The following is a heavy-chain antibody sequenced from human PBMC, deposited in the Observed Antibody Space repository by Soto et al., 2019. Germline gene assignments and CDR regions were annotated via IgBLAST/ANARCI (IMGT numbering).Heavy chain of an antibody. J-gene: IGHJ6*02. V-gene: IGHV1-69*13. CDR2: SIPILGTA. D-gene: IGHD2-2*01. CDR1: GGTFSSYA. Sequence: ASVKVSCKASGGTFSSYAISWVRQAPGQGLEWMGGSIPILGTANYAQKFQGRVTITADESTSTAYMELSSLRSEDTAVYYCARGDIVVVPAAMAPWDYYYGMDVWGQGTTVTVSS. CDR3: ARGDIVVVPAAMAPWDYYYGMDV.